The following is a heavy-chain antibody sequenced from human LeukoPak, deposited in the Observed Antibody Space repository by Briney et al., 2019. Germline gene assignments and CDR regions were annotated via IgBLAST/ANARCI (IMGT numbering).Heavy chain of an antibody. Sequence: ASVKVSCKASGGTFSSYAISWVRQAPGQGLEWMGGIIPILGTANYAQKFQGRVTINTDESTSTAYMELSSLRSEDTAVYYCARGSIAARSYYYYMDVWGKGTTVTVSS. CDR3: ARGSIAARSYYYYMDV. D-gene: IGHD6-6*01. CDR2: IIPILGTA. J-gene: IGHJ6*03. V-gene: IGHV1-69*05. CDR1: GGTFSSYA.